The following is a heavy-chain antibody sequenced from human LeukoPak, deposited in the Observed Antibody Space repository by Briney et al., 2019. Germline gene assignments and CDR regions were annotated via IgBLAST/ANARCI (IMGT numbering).Heavy chain of an antibody. D-gene: IGHD3-10*01. V-gene: IGHV4-34*01. Sequence: SETLSLTCAVYGGSFSGYYWSWIRQPPGKGLEWIGEINHSGSTNYNPSLKSRVTISVDTSKNQFSLKLKSVTAADTAVYYCARHGREPYYYDSGSYYNDKYYFDYWGQGTLVTVSS. CDR2: INHSGST. J-gene: IGHJ4*02. CDR3: ARHGREPYYYDSGSYYNDKYYFDY. CDR1: GGSFSGYY.